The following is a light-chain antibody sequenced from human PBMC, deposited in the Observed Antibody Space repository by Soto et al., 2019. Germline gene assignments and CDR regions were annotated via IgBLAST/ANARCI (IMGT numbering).Light chain of an antibody. CDR1: QGISTW. J-gene: IGKJ3*01. Sequence: IPMTQSPSSVSASVGDRVTITCRARQGISTWLAWYQQKPGKAPKLLISTASKLQSGVPSRFSGSGSGADFTLTISSLQPEDFATYYCQQANSFPFTFGPGTKVDIK. V-gene: IGKV1-12*01. CDR2: TAS. CDR3: QQANSFPFT.